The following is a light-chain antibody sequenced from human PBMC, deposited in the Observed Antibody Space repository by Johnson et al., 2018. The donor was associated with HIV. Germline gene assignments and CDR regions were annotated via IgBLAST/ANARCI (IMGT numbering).Light chain of an antibody. CDR1: SSNIGNNY. V-gene: IGLV1-51*02. CDR2: ENN. Sequence: QSVLTQPPSVSAAPGQKVTISCSGSSSNIGNNYVSWYQQLPGTAPKLLIYENNKRPSGIPDRFSGSKSGTSATLGITGLQTGDEADYYYGTWDSSLSAGDVFGTGTKVTVL. CDR3: GTWDSSLSAGDV. J-gene: IGLJ1*01.